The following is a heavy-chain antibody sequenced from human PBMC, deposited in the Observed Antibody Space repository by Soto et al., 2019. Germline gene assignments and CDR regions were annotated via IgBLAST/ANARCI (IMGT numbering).Heavy chain of an antibody. D-gene: IGHD3-3*01. V-gene: IGHV5-51*01. CDR3: ARGGVSTRTFDY. CDR2: IYPSDSDT. J-gene: IGHJ4*02. Sequence: GDPRPISGQCSGEAIPGCWTASVRQMPGKGLELMGIIYPSDSDTRYRPSFQGQVTISADKSISSAYLQWSSLRASDTAMYYCARGGVSTRTFDYWGQGTPVTVSS. CDR1: GEAIPGCW.